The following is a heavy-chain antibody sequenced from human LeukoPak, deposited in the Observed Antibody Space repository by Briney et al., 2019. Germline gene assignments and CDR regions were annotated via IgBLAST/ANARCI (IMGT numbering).Heavy chain of an antibody. V-gene: IGHV4-30-2*01. J-gene: IGHJ5*02. CDR3: ARGQDWFDP. CDR2: IYHSGST. CDR1: VGPISSGGYS. Sequence: TLSLTCAVSVGPISSGGYSWSCIPHPPGKGLEWIGYIYHSGSTYYNPSLKSRVTISVDRSKNQFSLKLSSVTAADTAVYYCARGQDWFDPWGQGTLVTVSS.